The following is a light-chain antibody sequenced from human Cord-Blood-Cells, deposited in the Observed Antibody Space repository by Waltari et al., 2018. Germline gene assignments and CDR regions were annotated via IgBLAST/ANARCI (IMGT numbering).Light chain of an antibody. V-gene: IGKV1-39*01. CDR2: AAS. Sequence: DIQLIQSPSSLSASVGYRATTTCRASQRISSYLNWYQQKPGKAPKLLIYAASSLQSGVPSRFSGSGSGTDFTLTISSLQPEDFATYYCQQSYSTPITFGQGTRLEIK. CDR3: QQSYSTPIT. J-gene: IGKJ5*01. CDR1: QRISSY.